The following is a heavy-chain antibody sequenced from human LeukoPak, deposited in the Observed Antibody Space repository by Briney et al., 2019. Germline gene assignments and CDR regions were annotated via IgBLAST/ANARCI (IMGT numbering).Heavy chain of an antibody. CDR1: GFTFGDYA. J-gene: IGHJ4*02. D-gene: IGHD3-22*01. Sequence: GGSLRLSCTASGFTFGDYAMSWFRQAPGKGLEWVGFIRSKAYGGTTEYAASVKGRFTISRDDSKSIAYLQMNSLKTEDTAVYYCTLQAYYDSLFDYWGQGTLVTVSS. CDR2: IRSKAYGGTT. CDR3: TLQAYYDSLFDY. V-gene: IGHV3-49*03.